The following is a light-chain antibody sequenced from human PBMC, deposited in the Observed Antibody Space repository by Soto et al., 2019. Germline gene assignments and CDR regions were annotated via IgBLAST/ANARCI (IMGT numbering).Light chain of an antibody. CDR1: SRDVGGYNY. J-gene: IGLJ3*02. CDR3: SSFTSSSTRV. Sequence: QSALTQPASVSGSPGQSITISCTGTSRDVGGYNYVSWYQLHPGKAPKVMIYEVSNRPSGVSDRFSGSKSGNTASLTISGLQAEDEADYYCSSFTSSSTRVFGGGTKLTVL. CDR2: EVS. V-gene: IGLV2-14*01.